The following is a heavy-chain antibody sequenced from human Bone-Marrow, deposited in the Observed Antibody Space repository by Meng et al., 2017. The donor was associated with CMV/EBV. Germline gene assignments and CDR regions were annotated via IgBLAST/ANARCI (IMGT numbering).Heavy chain of an antibody. Sequence: SETLSLTCTVSGGSISSGDSYWTWIRQPPGKGLEWVGFVYHSGNTYYTPSLRSRITMSVDTSKNQFSLKVSSVTAADTAVYYCARADGDYSIYHYGMDVWGQGTTVTVSS. D-gene: IGHD4-17*01. V-gene: IGHV4-30-4*08. CDR1: GGSISSGDSY. CDR2: VYHSGNT. J-gene: IGHJ6*02. CDR3: ARADGDYSIYHYGMDV.